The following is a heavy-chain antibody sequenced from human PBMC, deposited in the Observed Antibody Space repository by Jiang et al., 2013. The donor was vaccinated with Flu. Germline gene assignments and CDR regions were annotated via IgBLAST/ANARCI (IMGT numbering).Heavy chain of an antibody. CDR3: ARAQKYSGFELPYFDL. Sequence: ETLSLTCTVSGGSIRSDTYYWVWIRQPPGKGLEWIGSIYYTGSTYYNPSLKSRVTVSVDTSKSQFSLKVDFVTAADTAVFYCARAQKYSGFELPYFDLWGQGTVVTVSS. D-gene: IGHD5-12*01. V-gene: IGHV4-39*07. J-gene: IGHJ4*02. CDR1: GGSIRSDTYY. CDR2: IYYTGST.